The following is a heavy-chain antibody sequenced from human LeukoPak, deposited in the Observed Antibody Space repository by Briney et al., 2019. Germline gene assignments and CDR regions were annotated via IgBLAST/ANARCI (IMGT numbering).Heavy chain of an antibody. V-gene: IGHV4-34*01. Sequence: PSETLSLTCAVYGVSFSGYYWTWIRQPPGRGLEWVGEVNHGVNTNYNPSLKSRVTISVDTSKNQFSLKLSSVTAADTAVYYCARISRAFDIWGQGTMVTVSS. D-gene: IGHD2-2*01. CDR3: ARISRAFDI. J-gene: IGHJ3*02. CDR1: GVSFSGYY. CDR2: VNHGVNT.